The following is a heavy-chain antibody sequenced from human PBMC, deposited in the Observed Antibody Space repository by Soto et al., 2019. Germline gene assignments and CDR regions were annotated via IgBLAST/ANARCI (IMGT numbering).Heavy chain of an antibody. CDR3: EYGNYHYGWEREVVYYYSMDV. J-gene: IGHJ6*01. V-gene: IGHV2-5*02. CDR2: MYWDDDK. Sequence: QITLKESGPTLVKPPQTLTLTFTFSGFSLRTRGVNVGWIRQPPGKALEWLALMYWDDDKHYSPSLKSRLTITKDASKNQVVHTITNMDPVDTATYYCEYGNYHYGWEREVVYYYSMDVWRQGNTIAVSA. CDR1: GFSLRTRGVN. D-gene: IGHD3-16*01.